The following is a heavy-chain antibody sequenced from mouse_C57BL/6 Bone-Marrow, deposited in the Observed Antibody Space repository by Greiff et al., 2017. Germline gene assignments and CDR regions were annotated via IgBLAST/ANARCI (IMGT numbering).Heavy chain of an antibody. D-gene: IGHD1-1*01. Sequence: QVTLKVSGPGILQPSQTLSLTCSFSGFSLSTFGMGVGWIRQPSGKGLEWLTHIWWDDDNYYNPALKSRLTISKDTSKTQVFLKIANVDTADTATYYCTRSPYYYGSNSFDYWGQGTTLTVSS. J-gene: IGHJ2*01. V-gene: IGHV8-8*01. CDR1: GFSLSTFGMG. CDR2: IWWDDDN. CDR3: TRSPYYYGSNSFDY.